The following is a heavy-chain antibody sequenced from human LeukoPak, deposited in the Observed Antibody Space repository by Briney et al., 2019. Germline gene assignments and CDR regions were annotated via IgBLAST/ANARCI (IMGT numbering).Heavy chain of an antibody. Sequence: PGRSLRLSCAASGFTFSSYGMHWVRQAPGKGLEWLAFISYDGSNQNYADSVKGPFTISRDNSKNTVYLQQSSLRAEDTAVYYCARDRLRAFYYFDSWGQGTLVTVSS. CDR1: GFTFSSYG. V-gene: IGHV3-30*03. J-gene: IGHJ4*02. CDR2: ISYDGSNQ. D-gene: IGHD2/OR15-2a*01. CDR3: ARDRLRAFYYFDS.